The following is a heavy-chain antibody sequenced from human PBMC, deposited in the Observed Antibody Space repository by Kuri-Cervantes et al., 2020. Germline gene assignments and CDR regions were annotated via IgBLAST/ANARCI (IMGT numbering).Heavy chain of an antibody. V-gene: IGHV3-30*03. CDR1: GFTFSSYG. D-gene: IGHD3-10*01. CDR2: ISYDGSNK. Sequence: GGSLRLSCAASGFTFSSYGVHWVRQAPGKGLEWVAVISYDGSNKYYADSVKGRFTISRDNSKNTLYLQMNSLRAEDTAVYYCARDQDGSADYWGQGTLVTVSS. J-gene: IGHJ4*02. CDR3: ARDQDGSADY.